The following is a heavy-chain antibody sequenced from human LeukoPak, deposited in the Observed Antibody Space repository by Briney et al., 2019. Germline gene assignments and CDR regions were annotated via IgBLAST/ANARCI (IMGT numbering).Heavy chain of an antibody. Sequence: GGSLRLSCAASGFTFSSYAMHWVRQAPGKGLEWVAVISYDGSNKYYADSVKGRFTISRGNSKNTLYLQMNSLRAEDTAVYYCARGLDSGRKVNYYYYYMDVWGKGTTVTISS. CDR1: GFTFSSYA. D-gene: IGHD5-12*01. CDR3: ARGLDSGRKVNYYYYYMDV. V-gene: IGHV3-30*04. CDR2: ISYDGSNK. J-gene: IGHJ6*03.